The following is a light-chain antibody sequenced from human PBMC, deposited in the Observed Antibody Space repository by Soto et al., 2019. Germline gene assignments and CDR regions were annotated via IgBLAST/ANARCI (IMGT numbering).Light chain of an antibody. V-gene: IGKV3-11*01. CDR2: DTS. CDR1: QSVNKH. Sequence: EIVFTQSPATLSVSPGERATLSCRASQSVNKHLAWYQHKPGQAPRLLIYDTSYRATGIPARFSGSGSGTDFTLTISSLEPEDLAVYYCQQYNNWPRTFGQGTKVDIK. CDR3: QQYNNWPRT. J-gene: IGKJ1*01.